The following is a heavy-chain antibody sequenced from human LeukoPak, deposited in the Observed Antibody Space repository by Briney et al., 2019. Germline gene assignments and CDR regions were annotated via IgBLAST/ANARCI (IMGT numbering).Heavy chain of an antibody. D-gene: IGHD3-10*01. CDR3: ARGFGKMVRGVIGY. CDR2: INPNSGGT. CDR1: GYTFSSYA. J-gene: IGHJ4*02. V-gene: IGHV1-2*02. Sequence: GASVKVSCKASGYTFSSYAIHWVRQAPGQGLEWMGWINPNSGGTNYAQKFQGRVTMTRDTSISTAYMELSRLRSDDTAVYYCARGFGKMVRGVIGYWGQGTLVTVSS.